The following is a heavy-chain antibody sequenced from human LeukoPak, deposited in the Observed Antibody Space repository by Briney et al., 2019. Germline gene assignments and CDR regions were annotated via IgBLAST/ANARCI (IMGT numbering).Heavy chain of an antibody. CDR3: ARVPNPRNTYGHNDK. D-gene: IGHD1-1*01. Sequence: ASVKVSCTASGYAFSDHGVNWVRQAPGLGLEWMGWISGYNGHTSYAQKFQGRVMVTTDRSTNTAYLELRSLRSDDTAVYYCARVPNPRNTYGHNDKWGQGTLVTVSS. V-gene: IGHV1-18*04. CDR2: ISGYNGHT. CDR1: GYAFSDHG. J-gene: IGHJ4*02.